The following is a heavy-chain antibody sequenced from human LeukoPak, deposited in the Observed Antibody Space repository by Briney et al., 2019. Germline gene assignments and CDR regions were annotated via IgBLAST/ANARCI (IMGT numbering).Heavy chain of an antibody. D-gene: IGHD6-13*01. CDR2: IIPILGIA. CDR1: GYSFIKYG. J-gene: IGHJ4*02. CDR3: ARGAPAAGFDY. V-gene: IGHV1-69*04. Sequence: ASVKVSCKASGYSFIKYGISWVRQAPGQGLEWMGRIIPILGIANYAQKFQGRVTITADKSTSTAYMELSSLRSEDTAVYYCARGAPAAGFDYWGQGTLVTVSS.